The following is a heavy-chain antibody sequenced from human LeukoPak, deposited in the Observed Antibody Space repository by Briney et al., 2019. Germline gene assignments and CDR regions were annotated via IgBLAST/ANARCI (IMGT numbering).Heavy chain of an antibody. CDR1: GYSFNTYW. D-gene: IGHD3-22*01. CDR2: IYPGDSNT. V-gene: IGHV5-51*01. CDR3: ASQYYYDSSGYYHDAFDI. Sequence: GESLKISCKGSGYSFNTYWIGWVRQMPGKGLEWMGIIYPGDSNTRYSPSFQGQVTISVDKSISTAYLQWSSLKASDTAMYYCASQYYYDSSGYYHDAFDIWGQGTMVTVSS. J-gene: IGHJ3*02.